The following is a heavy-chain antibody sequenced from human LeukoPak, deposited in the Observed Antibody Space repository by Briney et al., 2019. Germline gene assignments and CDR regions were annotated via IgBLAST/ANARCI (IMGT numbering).Heavy chain of an antibody. CDR3: ARDHGLNKRWFDP. D-gene: IGHD1/OR15-1a*01. J-gene: IGHJ5*02. CDR1: GGTFSSYA. Sequence: ASVKVSCKASGGTFSSYAISWVRQAPGQGLEWMGWINPDSGGTNYAQKFQGRVTMTRDTSISTAYMELSRLTSDDTAVYYCARDHGLNKRWFDPWGQGTLVTVSS. CDR2: INPDSGGT. V-gene: IGHV1-2*02.